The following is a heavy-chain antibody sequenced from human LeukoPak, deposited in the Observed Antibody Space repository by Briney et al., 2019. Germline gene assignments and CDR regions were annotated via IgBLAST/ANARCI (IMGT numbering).Heavy chain of an antibody. V-gene: IGHV5-51*01. D-gene: IGHD3-22*01. CDR2: IYPGDSDT. Sequence: GEPLKISCKGSGYSFTSYWIGWVRQMPGKGLEWMGIIYPGDSDTRYSPSFQGQVTISADKSISTAYLQWSSLKASDTAMYYCARRASYYYDSSGHIDYWGQGTLVTVSS. J-gene: IGHJ4*02. CDR1: GYSFTSYW. CDR3: ARRASYYYDSSGHIDY.